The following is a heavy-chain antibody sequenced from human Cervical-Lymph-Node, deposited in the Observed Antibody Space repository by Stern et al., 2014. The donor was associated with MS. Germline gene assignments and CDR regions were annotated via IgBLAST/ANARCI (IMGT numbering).Heavy chain of an antibody. D-gene: IGHD2-15*01. Sequence: VQLVESGAEVKKPGASVKVSFKASGYTFTSYGISWVRQAPGQGLEWMGWTRAGNGNITYAHKLQGTVTMTTDTSTSTADMELRSLRSDDTAVYYCARGLLGSENAFDIWGQGTMVTVSS. V-gene: IGHV1-18*01. CDR1: GYTFTSYG. CDR2: TRAGNGNI. J-gene: IGHJ3*02. CDR3: ARGLLGSENAFDI.